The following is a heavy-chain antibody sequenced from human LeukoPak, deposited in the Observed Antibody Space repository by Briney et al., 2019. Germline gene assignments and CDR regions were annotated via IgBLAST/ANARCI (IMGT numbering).Heavy chain of an antibody. J-gene: IGHJ4*02. CDR3: ASHSVTNPHYFDY. Sequence: SETLSLTCTVSGGSISGYYWSWIRQPPGKGLEWIAFIHYSGSTKYNPSLNSQLSISVDTSKNQFSLRLSSVTAADTAVYYCASHSVTNPHYFDYWGQGTLVTVSS. D-gene: IGHD5/OR15-5a*01. CDR1: GGSISGYY. CDR2: IHYSGST. V-gene: IGHV4-59*08.